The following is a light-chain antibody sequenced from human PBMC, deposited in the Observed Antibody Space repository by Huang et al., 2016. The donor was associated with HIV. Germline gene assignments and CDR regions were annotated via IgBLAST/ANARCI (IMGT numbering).Light chain of an antibody. V-gene: IGKV3-20*01. Sequence: EILLTQSPGTLSLSPGEGATLSCRASQSVTSGYLAWYQQKPGQAPRPLIYGASNRATGIPDRFSGSGSGTDFTLTISRLEPEDVAVYFCQQYGSTPLLTFGPGTKVEMK. CDR2: GAS. CDR1: QSVTSGY. CDR3: QQYGSTPLLT. J-gene: IGKJ3*01.